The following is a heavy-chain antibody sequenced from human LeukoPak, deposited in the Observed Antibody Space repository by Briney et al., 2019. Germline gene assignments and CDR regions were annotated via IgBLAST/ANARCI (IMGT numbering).Heavy chain of an antibody. CDR3: ARDGTAAGTRYYYYYMDV. CDR1: GFTFSSYA. V-gene: IGHV3-30*04. J-gene: IGHJ6*03. Sequence: GGSLRLSCAASGFTFSSYAMHWVRQAPGKGLEWVAVISYDGSNKYYADSVKGRFTISRDNSKNTLYLQMNSLRAEDTAVYYCARDGTAAGTRYYYYYMDVWGKGTTVTVSS. CDR2: ISYDGSNK. D-gene: IGHD6-13*01.